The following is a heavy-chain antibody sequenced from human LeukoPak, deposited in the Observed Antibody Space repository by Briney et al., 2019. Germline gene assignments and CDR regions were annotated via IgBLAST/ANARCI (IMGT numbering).Heavy chain of an antibody. J-gene: IGHJ6*03. CDR1: GYSISSGYY. CDR3: ASSGQCTNGLCRDVGYMDV. Sequence: SETLSLTCTVSGYSISSGYYWGWVRQPPGKGLVWIGYISYSGNTNYNPSLKSRVTISMHTSKNQLSLKLNSVTAADTAVYYCASSGQCTNGLCRDVGYMDVWGKGTTVTVSS. V-gene: IGHV4-61*01. D-gene: IGHD2-8*01. CDR2: ISYSGNT.